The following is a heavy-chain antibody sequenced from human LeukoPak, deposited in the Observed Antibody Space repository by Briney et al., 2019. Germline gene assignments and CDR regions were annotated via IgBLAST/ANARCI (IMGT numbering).Heavy chain of an antibody. CDR3: ARHYYDYVWGSYGIDY. D-gene: IGHD3-16*01. V-gene: IGHV5-51*01. CDR2: IYPGDSDT. Sequence: GESLKISCKGSGYSFSNYWIGWVRQMPGKGLEWMGIIYPGDSDTRYSPSFQGQVTISADKPISPAYLQWSSLKASDTAMYYCARHYYDYVWGSYGIDYWGRGTLVTVSS. J-gene: IGHJ4*02. CDR1: GYSFSNYW.